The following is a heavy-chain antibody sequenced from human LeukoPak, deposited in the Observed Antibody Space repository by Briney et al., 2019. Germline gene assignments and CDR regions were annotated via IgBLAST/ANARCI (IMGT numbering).Heavy chain of an antibody. CDR3: ARSGVAAAVFDC. D-gene: IGHD6-13*01. V-gene: IGHV4-39*01. Sequence: SETLSLTCTVSGGSISSGSYYWGWIRQPPGKGLEWIGSIYYSGSTYYNPSLKSRVTISVDTSKNQFSLKLSSVTAADTAVYYCARSGVAAAVFDCWGQGTLVTVSS. CDR1: GGSISSGSYY. CDR2: IYYSGST. J-gene: IGHJ4*02.